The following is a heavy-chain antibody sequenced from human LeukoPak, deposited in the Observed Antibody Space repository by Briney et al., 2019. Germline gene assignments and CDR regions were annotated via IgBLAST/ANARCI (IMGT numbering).Heavy chain of an antibody. CDR1: GFTFSNAW. CDR2: IKSKTDGGTT. J-gene: IGHJ5*02. CDR3: TTDRYSSGWYFDP. V-gene: IGHV3-15*01. D-gene: IGHD6-19*01. Sequence: GGSLRLSCAASGFTFSNAWMSWVRQAPGKGLEWVGRIKSKTDGGTTDYAAPVKGRFTISRDDSKNTLYLQMNSLKTEDTAVYYCTTDRYSSGWYFDPWGQGTLVTVSS.